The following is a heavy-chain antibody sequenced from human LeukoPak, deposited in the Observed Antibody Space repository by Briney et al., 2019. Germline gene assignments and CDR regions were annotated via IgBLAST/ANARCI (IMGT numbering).Heavy chain of an antibody. CDR3: ARDRMDTGTYFDY. Sequence: ASVKVSCKSSGYTFTTYGITWVRQAPGRGLEWMGWISTYNGNTNYAQKLQGRVTMTTDTSTSTAYMELRSLRSDDTAMYYCARDRMDTGTYFDYWGQGTLVTVSS. D-gene: IGHD5-18*01. J-gene: IGHJ4*02. V-gene: IGHV1-18*01. CDR1: GYTFTTYG. CDR2: ISTYNGNT.